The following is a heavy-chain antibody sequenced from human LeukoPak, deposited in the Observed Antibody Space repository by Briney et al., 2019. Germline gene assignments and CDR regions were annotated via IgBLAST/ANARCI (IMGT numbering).Heavy chain of an antibody. CDR1: GDSISSSSYY. CDR2: IYHSGGT. J-gene: IGHJ4*02. D-gene: IGHD3-22*01. CDR3: ARDTKSVGGGYFLNLDY. Sequence: SETLSLTCTVSGDSISSSSYYWGWIRQPPGKGLEWIGSIYHSGGTYYNPSLKSRVTISVDTSKNQFSLKLSSVTAADTAVYYCARDTKSVGGGYFLNLDYWGQGTLVTVSS. V-gene: IGHV4-39*07.